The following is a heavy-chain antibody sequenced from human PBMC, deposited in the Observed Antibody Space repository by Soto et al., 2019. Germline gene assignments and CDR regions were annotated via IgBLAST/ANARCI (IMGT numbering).Heavy chain of an antibody. CDR2: IYHSGST. CDR1: GYSISSGYY. Sequence: SLTCAVSGYSISSGYYWGWIRQPPGKGLEWIGSIYHSGSTYYNPSLKSRVTISVDTSKNQFSLKLSSVTAADTAVYYCARDQLESSSWLAHWFDPWGQGTLVTVSS. V-gene: IGHV4-38-2*02. D-gene: IGHD6-13*01. J-gene: IGHJ5*02. CDR3: ARDQLESSSWLAHWFDP.